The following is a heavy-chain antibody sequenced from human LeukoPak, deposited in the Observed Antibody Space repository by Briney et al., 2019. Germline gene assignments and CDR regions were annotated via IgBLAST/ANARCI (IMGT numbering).Heavy chain of an antibody. CDR1: GYSFTSYW. J-gene: IGHJ5*02. D-gene: IGHD2-15*01. V-gene: IGHV5-10-1*01. Sequence: GESLSISCKGSGYSFTSYWISWVRQMPGKGLEWMGRIDPSDSCTNYSPSFQGHVTISADKSISTAYLQWSSLKASDTAMYYCARQDCSGGSCFRNYWFDPWGQGTLVTVSS. CDR3: ARQDCSGGSCFRNYWFDP. CDR2: IDPSDSCT.